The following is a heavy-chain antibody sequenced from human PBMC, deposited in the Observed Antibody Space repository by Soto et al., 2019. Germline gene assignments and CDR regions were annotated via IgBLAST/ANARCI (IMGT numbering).Heavy chain of an antibody. V-gene: IGHV4-39*07. D-gene: IGHD4-17*01. CDR2: IYYSGST. CDR3: ARGQSSLRFPSPPDY. CDR1: GGSIRSSSYY. J-gene: IGHJ4*01. Sequence: SDTLSLTCTVSGGSIRSSSYYWGWIRQPPWKWLEWIGSIYYSGSTYCNPSLKSRVTISVYTSKNQFSLKLSSVTAADTAVYYCARGQSSLRFPSPPDYWGHGTLVTVSS.